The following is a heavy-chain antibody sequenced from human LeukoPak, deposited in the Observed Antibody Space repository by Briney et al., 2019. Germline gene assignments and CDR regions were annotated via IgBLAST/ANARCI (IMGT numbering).Heavy chain of an antibody. D-gene: IGHD6-19*01. CDR3: ARDESVAGTQFDP. J-gene: IGHJ5*02. CDR2: INPNSGGT. V-gene: IGHV1-2*02. CDR1: GYTFTGYY. Sequence: GASVNVSCKASGYTFTGYYMHWVRQAPGQGLEWMGWINPNSGGTNYAQKFQGRVTMTRDTSISTAYMELSRLRSDDTAVYYCARDESVAGTQFDPWGQGTLVTVSS.